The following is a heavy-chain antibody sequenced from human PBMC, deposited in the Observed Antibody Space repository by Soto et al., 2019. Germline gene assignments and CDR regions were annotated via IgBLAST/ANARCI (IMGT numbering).Heavy chain of an antibody. D-gene: IGHD4-17*01. CDR2: IIPALGTA. CDR3: ARPDFGDYWYFDL. Sequence: QDQLVQSVAEVKKPGSSVKVSCKASGGTFSSHTFSWVRPAPGQGLEWMGRIIPALGTATYAQKFQGRVTITADESAPTVYMELNSLRSEDTAVYYCARPDFGDYWYFDLWGRGTLVTFSS. J-gene: IGHJ2*01. CDR1: GGTFSSHT. V-gene: IGHV1-69*08.